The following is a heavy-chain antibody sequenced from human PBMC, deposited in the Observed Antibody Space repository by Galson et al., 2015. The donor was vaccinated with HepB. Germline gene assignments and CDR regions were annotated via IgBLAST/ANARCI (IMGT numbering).Heavy chain of an antibody. CDR2: IYYSGST. CDR3: ARDQDGGNFHYWYFDL. V-gene: IGHV4-59*01. Sequence: SETLSLTCTVSGGSISSYYWSWIRQPPGKGLEWIGYIYYSGSTNYNPSLKSRVTISVDTSKNQFSLKLSSVTAADTAVYYCARDQDGGNFHYWYFDLWGRGTLVTVSS. J-gene: IGHJ2*01. D-gene: IGHD4-23*01. CDR1: GGSISSYY.